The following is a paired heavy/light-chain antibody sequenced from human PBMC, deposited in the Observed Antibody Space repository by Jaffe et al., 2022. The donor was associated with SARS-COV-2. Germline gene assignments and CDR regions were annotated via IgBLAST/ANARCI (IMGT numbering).Light chain of an antibody. CDR3: HHYGGASGT. V-gene: IGKV3-20*01. J-gene: IGKJ1*01. Sequence: EVVLTQSPDTLSLSPGERATLSCRASESIDSTYLAWFQHRPGQAPRLLIYATSSRANGIPDRFSGSGSGTDFTFTISRLEPEDLAVYYCHHYGGASGTFGQGTKVAIK. CDR1: ESIDSTY. CDR2: ATS.
Heavy chain of an antibody. D-gene: IGHD3-3*01. CDR1: GYTFTSFY. Sequence: QVQLVQSGAEVKKPGASMKVSCKASGYTFTSFYIHWVRQAPGQGLEWLGITDPSGTITRYAPKLQGRVTMTTDTSTTTVYMELSSLKSEDTAMYYCARGSRFLAGAYWGQGTPVTVSS. CDR2: TDPSGTIT. CDR3: ARGSRFLAGAY. V-gene: IGHV1-46*04. J-gene: IGHJ4*02.